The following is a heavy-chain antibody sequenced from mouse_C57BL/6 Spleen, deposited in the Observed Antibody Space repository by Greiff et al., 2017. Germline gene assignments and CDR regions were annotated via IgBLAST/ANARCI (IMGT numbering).Heavy chain of an antibody. Sequence: QVQLKQPGAELVKPGASVKLSCKASGYTFTSYWMQWVKQRPGQGLEWIGEIDPSDSYTNYNQKFKGKATLTVDTSSSTAYMQLSSLTSEDSAVYYCARGATVVASYYAMDYWGQGTSVTVSS. CDR3: ARGATVVASYYAMDY. CDR2: IDPSDSYT. J-gene: IGHJ4*01. D-gene: IGHD1-1*01. CDR1: GYTFTSYW. V-gene: IGHV1-50*01.